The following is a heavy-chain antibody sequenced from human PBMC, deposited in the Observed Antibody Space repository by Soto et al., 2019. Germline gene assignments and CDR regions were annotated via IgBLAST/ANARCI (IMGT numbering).Heavy chain of an antibody. Sequence: PGGSLRLSCAASGFTFSSYAMSWVRQAPGKGLEWVSAISGSGGSTYYADSVKGRFTISRDDSKNTLYLQMNSLRVDDTAVYYCARDSGYDSVDWGQGTLVTVSS. CDR2: ISGSGGST. CDR1: GFTFSSYA. CDR3: ARDSGYDSVD. D-gene: IGHD3-22*01. V-gene: IGHV3-23*01. J-gene: IGHJ4*02.